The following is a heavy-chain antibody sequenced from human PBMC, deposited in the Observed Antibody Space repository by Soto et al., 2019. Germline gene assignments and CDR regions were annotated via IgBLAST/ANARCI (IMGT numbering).Heavy chain of an antibody. V-gene: IGHV1-2*04. CDR2: INPNSGGT. CDR1: GYTFTGYY. J-gene: IGHJ4*02. CDR3: ARDRPYCSGGSCYLFDY. Sequence: ASVKVSCKASGYTFTGYYMHWVRQAPGQGLEWMGWINPNSGGTNYAQKFQGWVTMTRDTSISTAYMELSRLRSDDTAVYYCARDRPYCSGGSCYLFDYWGQGTLVTVSS. D-gene: IGHD2-15*01.